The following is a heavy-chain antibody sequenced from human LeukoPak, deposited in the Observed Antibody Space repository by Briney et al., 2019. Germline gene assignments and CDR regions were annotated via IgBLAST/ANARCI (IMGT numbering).Heavy chain of an antibody. J-gene: IGHJ4*02. CDR2: INSDGSST. CDR3: VQSSPTIDY. Sequence: TGGSLRLSCSGSGFTFSSYWMHWVRQAPGKGLVWVSRINSDGSSTTYADSVEGRFTISRDNAKNTMYLQMNSLRVEDTAVYYCVQSSPTIDYWGQGTLVTVSS. CDR1: GFTFSSYW. D-gene: IGHD5-12*01. V-gene: IGHV3-74*01.